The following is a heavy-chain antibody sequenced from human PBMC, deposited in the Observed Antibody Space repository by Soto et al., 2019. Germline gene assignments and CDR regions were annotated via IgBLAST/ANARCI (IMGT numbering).Heavy chain of an antibody. D-gene: IGHD4-17*01. CDR1: GYTFTGYY. CDR2: INPNSGGT. CDR3: ARSPTVTLPYYYYGMDV. Sequence: QVQLVQSGAEVKKPGASVKVSCKASGYTFTGYYMRWVRQAPGQGLEWMGWINPNSGGTNYAQKFQGRVTMTRDTSISTAYMELSRLRSDDTAVYYCARSPTVTLPYYYYGMDVWGQGTTVTVSS. J-gene: IGHJ6*02. V-gene: IGHV1-2*02.